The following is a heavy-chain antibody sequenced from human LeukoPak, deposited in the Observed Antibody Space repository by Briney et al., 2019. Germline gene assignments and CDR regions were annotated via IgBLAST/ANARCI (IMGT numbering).Heavy chain of an antibody. CDR2: IYYSGST. CDR1: GGSISSYY. V-gene: IGHV4-59*08. CDR3: ARNYGHATAFDY. D-gene: IGHD3-10*01. J-gene: IGHJ4*02. Sequence: SETLSLTCTVSGGSISSYYWSWIRQSPGKELEWIGYIYYSGSTNYNHSLKSRVTISVDTSKNQFSLKLSSVPAADAAVYYCARNYGHATAFDYWGQGTLVTVSS.